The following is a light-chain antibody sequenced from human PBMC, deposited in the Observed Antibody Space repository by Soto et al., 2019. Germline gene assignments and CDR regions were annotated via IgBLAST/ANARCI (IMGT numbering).Light chain of an antibody. CDR2: GAS. CDR3: QQDNDLPLT. Sequence: IVLKQSPCTLSLSPGERATLSCRASHIFSIIYLAWYQQKPVQAPRLLIYGASSRATGIPDRVSGSGSGTEFTLTISSLQSEDSAGYYCQQDNDLPLTFGGRAKMDIK. CDR1: HIFSIIY. V-gene: IGKV3-20*01. J-gene: IGKJ4*01.